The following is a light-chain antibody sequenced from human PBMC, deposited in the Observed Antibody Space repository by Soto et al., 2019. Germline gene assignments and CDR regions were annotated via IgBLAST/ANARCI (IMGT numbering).Light chain of an antibody. Sequence: DMEMTQSPSSLSASVGDRVTITCRASQSISNYLNWYQHKPGKVPKLLIYAASSLQSGVPTRFSGSGYGTHFTLTINSLQPEDFATYYCQQSYGTPLTFGGGTKIEIK. J-gene: IGKJ4*01. V-gene: IGKV1-39*01. CDR1: QSISNY. CDR3: QQSYGTPLT. CDR2: AAS.